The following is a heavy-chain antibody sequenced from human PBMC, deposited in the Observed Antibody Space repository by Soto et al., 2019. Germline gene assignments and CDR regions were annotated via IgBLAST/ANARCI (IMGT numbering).Heavy chain of an antibody. CDR1: GYTLTELS. D-gene: IGHD1-1*01. CDR2: FDPEDGET. Sequence: GASVKVSCKVSGYTLTELSMHWVRQAPGKGLEWMGGFDPEDGETIYAQKFQGRVTMTEDTSTDTAYMELSSLRSEDTAVYYCVTEKLEPLYYYYGMDVSGQGTTVTVSS. CDR3: VTEKLEPLYYYYGMDV. J-gene: IGHJ6*02. V-gene: IGHV1-24*01.